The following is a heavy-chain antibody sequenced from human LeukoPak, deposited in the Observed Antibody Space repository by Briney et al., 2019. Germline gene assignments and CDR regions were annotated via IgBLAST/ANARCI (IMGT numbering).Heavy chain of an antibody. CDR3: ARELSDGSGSWDAFDI. D-gene: IGHD3-10*01. CDR1: GYTFTGYY. J-gene: IGHJ3*02. CDR2: INPNSGGT. Sequence: APVTVSCKASGYTFTGYYMHWVRQAPGQGLEWMGRINPNSGGTNYAQKFQGRVTMTRDTSISTAYMELSRLRSDDTAVYYCARELSDGSGSWDAFDIWGQGTMVTVSS. V-gene: IGHV1-2*06.